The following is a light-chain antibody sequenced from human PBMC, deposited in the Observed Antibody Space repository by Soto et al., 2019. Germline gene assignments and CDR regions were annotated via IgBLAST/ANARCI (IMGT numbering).Light chain of an antibody. CDR1: QSVNSN. CDR3: QQYDNSPIT. CDR2: GAS. V-gene: IGKV3-20*01. J-gene: IGKJ5*01. Sequence: EIVMPQSPATLSVSPGERATLSCRASQSVNSNLAWYQQKPGQAPRLLIYGASSRATGIPDRFSGTGSETDFTLTISRLEPEDFAVYYCQQYDNSPITFGQGTRLEIK.